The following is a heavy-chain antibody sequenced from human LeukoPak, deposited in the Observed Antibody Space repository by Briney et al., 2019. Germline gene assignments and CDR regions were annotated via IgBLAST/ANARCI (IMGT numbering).Heavy chain of an antibody. D-gene: IGHD5-18*01. Sequence: GESLKISCKGSGYSYTSYWIGWVRQMPGKGLEWMGIIYPGDSDTRYSPSFQGQVTISADKSISTAHLQWSSLKASDTAMYYCARLARIQLWSPFDYWGQGTLVTVSS. CDR1: GYSYTSYW. V-gene: IGHV5-51*01. CDR2: IYPGDSDT. J-gene: IGHJ4*02. CDR3: ARLARIQLWSPFDY.